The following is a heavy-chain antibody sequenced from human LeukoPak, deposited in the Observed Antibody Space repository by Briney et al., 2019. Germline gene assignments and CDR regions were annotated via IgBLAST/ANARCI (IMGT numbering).Heavy chain of an antibody. CDR3: ARGWNYGSVSYYLHRYGMDV. V-gene: IGHV4-34*01. Sequence: PSETLSLTCAVYGGSFSGYYWSWIHQPPGKGLEWIGEINHSGSTNYNPSLKSRVTISVDTSKNQFSLKLSSVTAADTAVYYCARGWNYGSVSYYLHRYGMDVWGQGTTVTVSS. CDR2: INHSGST. D-gene: IGHD3-10*01. J-gene: IGHJ6*02. CDR1: GGSFSGYY.